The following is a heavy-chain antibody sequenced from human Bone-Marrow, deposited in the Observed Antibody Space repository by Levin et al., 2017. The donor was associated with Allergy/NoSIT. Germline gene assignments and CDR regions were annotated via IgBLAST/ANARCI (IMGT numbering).Heavy chain of an antibody. J-gene: IGHJ4*02. Sequence: SGGSLRLSCAASGFTFDDYAMHWVRQAPGKGLEWVSGISWNTGSIGYADSVKGRFTISRDNAKNSLYLQMNSLRAEDTALYYCAKDILRFGDLLNYFDYWGQGTLVTVSS. V-gene: IGHV3-9*01. D-gene: IGHD3-10*01. CDR1: GFTFDDYA. CDR3: AKDILRFGDLLNYFDY. CDR2: ISWNTGSI.